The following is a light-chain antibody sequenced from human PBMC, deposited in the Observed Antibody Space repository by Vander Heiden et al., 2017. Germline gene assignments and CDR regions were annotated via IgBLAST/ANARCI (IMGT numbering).Light chain of an antibody. CDR3: QQSYRTLRT. J-gene: IGKJ1*01. Sequence: IQMTQSPSSLSASVGDRVTITCRASQSISSYLNWYQQKPGKAPKLLIYAASSLQSGVPSRFSGSGSGTDFTLTISSLQPEDFATYYCQQSYRTLRTFGQGTKVEIK. V-gene: IGKV1-39*01. CDR2: AAS. CDR1: QSISSY.